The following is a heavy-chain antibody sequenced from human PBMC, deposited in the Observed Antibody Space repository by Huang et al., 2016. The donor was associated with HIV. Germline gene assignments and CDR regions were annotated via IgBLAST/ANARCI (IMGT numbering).Heavy chain of an antibody. D-gene: IGHD2-21*01. CDR2: INPNSGGT. J-gene: IGHJ1*01. CDR1: GYTFTGYY. Sequence: QVQLVQSGAEVGEPGASVNVSCKASGYTFTGYYIHWVRQAPGQGLEWMGWINPNSGGTNYAQKFQGRVTMTRDTSINTAYMELSRLGSDDTAVYYCAKAGRVIVGAREFFQHWGQGTLVIVSS. V-gene: IGHV1-2*02. CDR3: AKAGRVIVGAREFFQH.